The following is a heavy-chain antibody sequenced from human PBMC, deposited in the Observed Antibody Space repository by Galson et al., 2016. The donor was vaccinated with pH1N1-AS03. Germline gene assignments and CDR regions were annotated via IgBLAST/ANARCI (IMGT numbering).Heavy chain of an antibody. Sequence: SLRLSCAASGFTFNSYAMHWVRQAPGKGLEWVAVIWYDGSYKYHADSVQGRFTISRDNSENTLHLQMNSLRADDTAVYYCAKGRFGGGNCDLDYWGQGTLVTVSS. CDR1: GFTFNSYA. J-gene: IGHJ4*02. V-gene: IGHV3-33*06. D-gene: IGHD2-15*01. CDR2: IWYDGSYK. CDR3: AKGRFGGGNCDLDY.